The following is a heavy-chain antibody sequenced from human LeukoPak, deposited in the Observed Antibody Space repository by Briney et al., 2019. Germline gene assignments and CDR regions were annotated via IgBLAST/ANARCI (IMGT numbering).Heavy chain of an antibody. CDR3: ARQRGSGCLDY. CDR2: IKQDGSET. CDR1: GFSFNNYA. Sequence: PGGSLGLSCAASGFSFNNYAMSWVRQAPGKGLEWVANIKQDGSETYYVDSVKGRFTISRDNAKNSLSLQMNSLRAEDTAVYYCARQRGSGCLDYWGQGTLVTVSS. V-gene: IGHV3-7*01. J-gene: IGHJ4*02. D-gene: IGHD6-19*01.